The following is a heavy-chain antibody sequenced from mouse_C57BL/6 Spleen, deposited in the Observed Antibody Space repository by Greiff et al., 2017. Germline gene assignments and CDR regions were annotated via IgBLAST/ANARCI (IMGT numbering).Heavy chain of an antibody. Sequence: QVQLQQPGAELVKPGASVKLSCKASGYTFTSYWMHWVKQRPGRGLEWIGRNDPNSGGTKYNEKFKSKATLTVDKPSSTAYLQLSSLTSEDSAVYYCARGYYSNYEDYWGQGTTLTVSS. V-gene: IGHV1-72*01. CDR3: ARGYYSNYEDY. CDR2: NDPNSGGT. CDR1: GYTFTSYW. D-gene: IGHD2-5*01. J-gene: IGHJ2*01.